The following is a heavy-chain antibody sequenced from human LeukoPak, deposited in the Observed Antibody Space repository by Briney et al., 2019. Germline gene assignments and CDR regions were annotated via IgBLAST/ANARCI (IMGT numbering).Heavy chain of an antibody. J-gene: IGHJ4*02. CDR3: AKEMTPQYYYDSSPLGY. D-gene: IGHD3-22*01. CDR2: ISYDGSNK. V-gene: IGHV3-30*18. Sequence: GGSLRLSCAASGFTFSSYGMHWVRQAPGKGLEWVAVISYDGSNKYYADSVKGRFTISRDNSKNTLYLQMNSLRAEDTAVYYCAKEMTPQYYYDSSPLGYWGQGTLVTVSS. CDR1: GFTFSSYG.